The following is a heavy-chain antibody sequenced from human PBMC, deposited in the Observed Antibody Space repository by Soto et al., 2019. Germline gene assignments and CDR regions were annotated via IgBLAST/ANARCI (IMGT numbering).Heavy chain of an antibody. D-gene: IGHD6-19*01. CDR2: ISYDGRNK. CDR1: GFTFSSYG. CDR3: VKDGSSGWPYFYDMDV. J-gene: IGHJ6*02. Sequence: QVQLVESGGGVVQPGRSLRLSCAASGFTFSSYGMHWVRQAPGKGLGWVAVISYDGRNKYYADAVKGRFTISRDNSKNTLYLQMSSLRAEDTAVYYCVKDGSSGWPYFYDMDVWGQGTTVTVSS. V-gene: IGHV3-30*18.